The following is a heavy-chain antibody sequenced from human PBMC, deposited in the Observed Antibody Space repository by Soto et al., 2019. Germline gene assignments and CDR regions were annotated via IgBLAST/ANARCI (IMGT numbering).Heavy chain of an antibody. Sequence: QVQLVQSGAEVKKPGSSVKVSCKASGGTFSSYAISWVRQAPGQGLEWMGGIIPIFGTANYAQKFQGRVTITADESTSTAYMERSSLRSEDTAVYYCARAHHPDYYDSSGYYAKLDYWGQGTLVTVSS. CDR1: GGTFSSYA. J-gene: IGHJ4*02. D-gene: IGHD3-22*01. CDR2: IIPIFGTA. CDR3: ARAHHPDYYDSSGYYAKLDY. V-gene: IGHV1-69*01.